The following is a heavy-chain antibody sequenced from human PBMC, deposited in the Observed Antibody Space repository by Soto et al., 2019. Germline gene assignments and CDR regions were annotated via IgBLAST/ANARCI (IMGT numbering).Heavy chain of an antibody. V-gene: IGHV4-39*01. CDR3: ARVYYGSGSYLPQSSGNFDY. J-gene: IGHJ4*02. CDR1: GGSISSSSYY. Sequence: SETLSLTCTVSGGSISSSSYYWGWIRQPPGKGLEWIGSIYYSGSTYYNPSLKSRVTISVDTSKNQFSLKLSSVTAADTAVYYCARVYYGSGSYLPQSSGNFDYWGQGTLVTVSS. D-gene: IGHD3-10*01. CDR2: IYYSGST.